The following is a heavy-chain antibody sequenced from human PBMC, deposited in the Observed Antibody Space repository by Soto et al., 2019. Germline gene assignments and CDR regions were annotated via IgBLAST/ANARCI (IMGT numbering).Heavy chain of an antibody. CDR3: ATLPALTTSRYNWFDP. V-gene: IGHV1-24*01. J-gene: IGHJ5*02. Sequence: ASVKVSCKVSGYTLTELSMHWVRQAPGKGLEWMGGFDPEDGETIYAQKFQGRVTMTEDTSTDTAYMELGSLRSEDTAVYYCATLPALTTSRYNWFDPWGQGTLVTVSS. D-gene: IGHD4-17*01. CDR1: GYTLTELS. CDR2: FDPEDGET.